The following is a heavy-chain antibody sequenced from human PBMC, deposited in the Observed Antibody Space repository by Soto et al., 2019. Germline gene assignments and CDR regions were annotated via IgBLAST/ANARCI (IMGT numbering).Heavy chain of an antibody. CDR3: AREDYYGSGSYYNNDAFAI. CDR1: GGTFSTYI. V-gene: IGHV1-69*08. Sequence: QAQLVQSGAEVKKPGSSVKVSCKASGGTFSTYIISWVRQAPGQGLEWMGRIIPILGIANYAQNFQGRVTITADKSTSTVYMELSSLRSEDTAVYDCAREDYYGSGSYYNNDAFAIWGQGTMVTVSS. J-gene: IGHJ3*02. D-gene: IGHD3-10*01. CDR2: IIPILGIA.